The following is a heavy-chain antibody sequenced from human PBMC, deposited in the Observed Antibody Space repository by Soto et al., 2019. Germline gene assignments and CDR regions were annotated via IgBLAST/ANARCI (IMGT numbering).Heavy chain of an antibody. CDR1: GFSFSTYA. V-gene: IGHV3-23*01. CDR3: AKDIKGTGTNVIYAS. D-gene: IGHD1-7*01. Sequence: EVQLLESGGSLVQPGGSLRLSCAASGFSFSTYAMGWVRQAPGKGLEWVSAISGSWSATYYADPVKGRFTISRDNSKDTLYLQMNSLRAGDTAVYYCAKDIKGTGTNVIYASWGQGSLVTVSS. CDR2: ISGSWSAT. J-gene: IGHJ5*02.